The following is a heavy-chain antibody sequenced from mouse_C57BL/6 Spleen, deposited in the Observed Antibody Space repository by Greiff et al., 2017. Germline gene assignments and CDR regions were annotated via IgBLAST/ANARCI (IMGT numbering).Heavy chain of an antibody. Sequence: QVHVKQPGAELVQPGASVKLSCKASGYTLPSFWMHWVKQRPGRGLEWIGRLDPNSGGTKYNEKFKSKATLTVDKPSSTAYMQLSSLTSEDSAVYYCAREGENRYFDVWGTGTTVTVSS. CDR3: AREGENRYFDV. J-gene: IGHJ1*03. CDR1: GYTLPSFW. CDR2: LDPNSGGT. V-gene: IGHV1-72*01.